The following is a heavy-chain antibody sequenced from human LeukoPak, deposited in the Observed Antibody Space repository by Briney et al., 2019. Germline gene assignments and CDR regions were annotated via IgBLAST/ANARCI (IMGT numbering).Heavy chain of an antibody. CDR1: GGSISSGSYY. CDR3: ARDFAYYYDSSGYYRVPLGWFDP. Sequence: SQTLSLTCTVSGGSISSGSYYLSWIRQPAGKGLEWIGRIYTSGSTNYNPSLKSRVTISVDTSKNQFSLKLSSVTAADTAVYYCARDFAYYYDSSGYYRVPLGWFDPWGQGTLVTVSS. D-gene: IGHD3-22*01. J-gene: IGHJ5*02. V-gene: IGHV4-61*02. CDR2: IYTSGST.